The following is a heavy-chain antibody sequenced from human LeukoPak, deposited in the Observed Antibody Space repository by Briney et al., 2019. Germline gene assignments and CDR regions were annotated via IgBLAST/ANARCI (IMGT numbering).Heavy chain of an antibody. CDR1: GYNFTKYW. J-gene: IGHJ3*02. Sequence: GESLKISCKTSGYNFTKYWIGWVRQMPGKGLEWMGRIDPSDSYTNYSPSFQGHVTISADKSISTAYLQWSSLKASDTAMYYCARSYYYDSSGYYYLKPYDAFDIWGQGTMVTVSS. V-gene: IGHV5-10-1*01. CDR3: ARSYYYDSSGYYYLKPYDAFDI. CDR2: IDPSDSYT. D-gene: IGHD3-22*01.